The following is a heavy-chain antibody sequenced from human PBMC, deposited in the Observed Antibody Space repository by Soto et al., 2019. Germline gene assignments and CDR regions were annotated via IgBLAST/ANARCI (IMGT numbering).Heavy chain of an antibody. CDR3: ATDTGIVQAAGAAFDI. J-gene: IGHJ3*02. CDR2: IIPILGIA. Sequence: VRLSCKASGARLPSHTISCVRQAPGQGIEWMGRIIPILGIANYAQKFQGRVTITADKSTSTAYMELSSLRSEVTDAYSCATDTGIVQAAGAAFDIWG. D-gene: IGHD6-13*01. V-gene: IGHV1-69*02. CDR1: GARLPSHT.